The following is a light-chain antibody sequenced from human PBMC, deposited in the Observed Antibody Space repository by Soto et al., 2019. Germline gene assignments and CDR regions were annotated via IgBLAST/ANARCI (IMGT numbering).Light chain of an antibody. V-gene: IGKV3-11*01. CDR1: QRLSSC. CDR3: PQRINWPWT. Sequence: EIVLTQSPATLSLPPGERGAVSCRASQRLSSCFAWYQQTPGQAPRLLIYDASNKATGIPARFSGRGSRANLTLTISSLEPEESAIYYCPQRINWPWTVGQGTK. CDR2: DAS. J-gene: IGKJ1*01.